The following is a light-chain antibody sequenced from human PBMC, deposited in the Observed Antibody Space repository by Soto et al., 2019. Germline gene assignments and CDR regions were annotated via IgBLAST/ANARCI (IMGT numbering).Light chain of an antibody. CDR2: AAR. Sequence: DIQLTQSPSSLSPSVGDRITLSCRASQSISRNLNWYQKMPRKAPSLLIYAARDLQSRVPARFSGSASGTEFNLTISSLQPEDLATYYCQQSHSTPYTFGQGTKLQI. J-gene: IGKJ2*01. CDR1: QSISRN. CDR3: QQSHSTPYT. V-gene: IGKV1-39*01.